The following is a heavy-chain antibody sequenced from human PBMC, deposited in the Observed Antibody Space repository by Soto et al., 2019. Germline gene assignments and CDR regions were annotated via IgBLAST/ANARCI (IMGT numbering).Heavy chain of an antibody. Sequence: ASVKVSCKAPGYTFSDYDINWVRQASGQGLEWMGWMNPRSGNTGYAQKFQGRVTMTRSTSITTAYMELSSLTYEDTAVYYCARSPACGDCYKDTDYWGQGTRVTVSS. J-gene: IGHJ4*02. CDR1: GYTFSDYD. CDR2: MNPRSGNT. CDR3: ARSPACGDCYKDTDY. V-gene: IGHV1-8*01. D-gene: IGHD2-21*02.